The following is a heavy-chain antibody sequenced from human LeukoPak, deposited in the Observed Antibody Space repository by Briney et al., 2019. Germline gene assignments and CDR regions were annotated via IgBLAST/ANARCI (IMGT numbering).Heavy chain of an antibody. CDR3: GRDWDHFEVDS. J-gene: IGHJ5*01. Sequence: GSLSLSCAASGFPFSNYWMHWVRRAPGKGLVWVSRIKGDGSHTIYAASVKGRFTISRDNAKNTLYLQMKSLRAEDTAVYYCGRDWDHFEVDSWGQGTLVTVSS. V-gene: IGHV3-74*01. CDR1: GFPFSNYW. CDR2: IKGDGSHT. D-gene: IGHD3-9*01.